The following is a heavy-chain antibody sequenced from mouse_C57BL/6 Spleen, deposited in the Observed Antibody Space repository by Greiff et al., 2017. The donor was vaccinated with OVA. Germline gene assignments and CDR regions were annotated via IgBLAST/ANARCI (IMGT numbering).Heavy chain of an antibody. CDR3: ARSRYYGSSYDFDY. J-gene: IGHJ2*01. Sequence: VQLQQPGAELVMPGASVKLSCKASGYTFTSYWMHWVKQRPGQGLEWIGEIDPSDSYTNYNQKFKGKSTLTVDKSSSTAYMQRSSLTSEDSAVYYGARSRYYGSSYDFDYWGQGTTLTVSS. CDR1: GYTFTSYW. D-gene: IGHD1-1*01. CDR2: IDPSDSYT. V-gene: IGHV1-69*01.